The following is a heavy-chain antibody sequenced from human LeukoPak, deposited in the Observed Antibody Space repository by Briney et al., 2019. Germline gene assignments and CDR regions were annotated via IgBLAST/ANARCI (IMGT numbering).Heavy chain of an antibody. Sequence: ASVKVSCKASGYTFTSYGISWVRQAPGQGLEWMGWINPNSGGTNYAQKFQGRVTMTRDTSISTAYMELSRLRSDDTAVYYCAREETWSGYSSYWGQGTLVTVSS. V-gene: IGHV1-2*02. CDR2: INPNSGGT. CDR3: AREETWSGYSSY. CDR1: GYTFTSYG. D-gene: IGHD3-3*01. J-gene: IGHJ4*02.